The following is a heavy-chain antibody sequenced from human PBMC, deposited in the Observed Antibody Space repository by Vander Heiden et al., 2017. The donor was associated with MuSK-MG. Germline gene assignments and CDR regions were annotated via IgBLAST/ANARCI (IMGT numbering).Heavy chain of an antibody. CDR2: IIPIFGTS. V-gene: IGHV1-69*01. Sequence: QVQLVQSGAEVKKPGSSVKVSCKASGGTFSRYGVSWVRQAPGQGLEWVGGIIPIFGTSKYAHKFQGRVTITADESTSTAYLELSSLRSEDTAVYYCARLSGYGLYYYFDMDVWGQGTTVTVSS. J-gene: IGHJ6*02. D-gene: IGHD5-12*01. CDR3: ARLSGYGLYYYFDMDV. CDR1: GGTFSRYG.